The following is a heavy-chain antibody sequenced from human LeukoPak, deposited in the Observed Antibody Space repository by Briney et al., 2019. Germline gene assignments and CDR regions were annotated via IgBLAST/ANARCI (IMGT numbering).Heavy chain of an antibody. Sequence: SGGSLRLSCAASGFTFSSYGMHWVRQAPGKGQEWVAFIRYDGSNKYYADSVKGRFTISRDNSKNTLYLQMNSLRAEDTAVYYCAKAPYSGSYFGYWGQGTLVTVSS. CDR3: AKAPYSGSYFGY. CDR1: GFTFSSYG. V-gene: IGHV3-30*02. D-gene: IGHD1-26*01. CDR2: IRYDGSNK. J-gene: IGHJ4*02.